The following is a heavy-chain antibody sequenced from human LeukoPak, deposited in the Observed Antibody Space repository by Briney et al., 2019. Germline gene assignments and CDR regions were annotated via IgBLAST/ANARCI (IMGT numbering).Heavy chain of an antibody. CDR2: ISGSGGST. Sequence: GGSLRLSCAASGFRFSSFAMTWIRQAPGKGLEWISSISGSGGSTYYADSVKGRFTISRDNPKNTLYLQMNSLRAEDTAVYYCAKTMGAIDHDYWGQGTLVTVSS. CDR3: AKTMGAIDHDY. D-gene: IGHD1-26*01. J-gene: IGHJ4*02. CDR1: GFRFSSFA. V-gene: IGHV3-23*01.